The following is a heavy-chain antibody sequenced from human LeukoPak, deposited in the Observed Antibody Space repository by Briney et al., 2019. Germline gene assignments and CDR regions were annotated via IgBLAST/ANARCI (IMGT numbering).Heavy chain of an antibody. CDR1: GFTFSSYG. D-gene: IGHD3-10*01. V-gene: IGHV3-33*01. J-gene: IGHJ5*02. CDR3: ARDPMIRGIGWFDP. Sequence: PGRSLRLSCAASGFTFSSYGMHWVRQAPGKGPEWVAVIWYDGSNKYYADFVKGRFIISRDNSKNTLYLQMNSLRAEDTAVYYCARDPMIRGIGWFDPWGQGTLVTVSS. CDR2: IWYDGSNK.